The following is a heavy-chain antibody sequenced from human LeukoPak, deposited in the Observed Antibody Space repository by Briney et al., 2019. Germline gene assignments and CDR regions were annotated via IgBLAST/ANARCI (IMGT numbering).Heavy chain of an antibody. V-gene: IGHV4-38-2*01. CDR2: IYHSGST. J-gene: IGHJ4*02. CDR3: ARQGGGAARVFDY. CDR1: GYSISSGYY. D-gene: IGHD6-6*01. Sequence: SETLSLTCAVSGYSISSGYYWGWIPQPPGKGLEWIGSIYHSGSTYYNPSLKSRVTISVDTSKNQFSLKLSSVTAADTAVYYCARQGGGAARVFDYWGQGTLVTVSS.